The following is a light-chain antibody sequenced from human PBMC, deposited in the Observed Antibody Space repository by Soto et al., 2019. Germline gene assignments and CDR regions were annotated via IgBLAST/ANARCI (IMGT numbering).Light chain of an antibody. J-gene: IGKJ4*01. CDR1: QTVSVSY. CDR2: GTS. CDR3: QQYNSSPLT. Sequence: EIVLTQSPGALSLSPGERATLSCRASQTVSVSYLAWYQQKPGQGPRLLIYGTSSRAPGIPDRFSGSGSGTDFTLTISRLEPEDFAVYFCQQYNSSPLTFGGGTKVEIK. V-gene: IGKV3-20*01.